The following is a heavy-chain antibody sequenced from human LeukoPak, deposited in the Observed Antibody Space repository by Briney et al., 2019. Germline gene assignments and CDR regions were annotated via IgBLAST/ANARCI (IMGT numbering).Heavy chain of an antibody. CDR3: VRVFVDASGYYNYSFDP. V-gene: IGHV1-8*02. D-gene: IGHD3-22*01. CDR1: GYIFSGYY. J-gene: IGHJ5*02. Sequence: ASVKVSCKASGYIFSGYYIHWVRQAPGQGLEWMGWMNPGSGNAGYAQKFRGGVTMTRDTSTRTAYMELTSLRSEDTAVYYCVRVFVDASGYYNYSFDPWGQGTLVTVSS. CDR2: MNPGSGNA.